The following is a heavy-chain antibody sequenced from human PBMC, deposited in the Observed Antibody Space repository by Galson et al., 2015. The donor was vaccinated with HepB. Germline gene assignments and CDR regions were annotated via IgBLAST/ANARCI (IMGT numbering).Heavy chain of an antibody. D-gene: IGHD2-15*01. V-gene: IGHV3-23*01. J-gene: IGHJ4*02. CDR3: AKDGIMVANNPYHFHY. CDR1: GFSFTRYA. CDR2: ITSSGGNS. Sequence: SLRLSCAASGFSFTRYAMTWVRQAPGKGLEWVSSITSSGGNSYYTDYQKGRFTVSRDNSKNTLLLQLNSLRAEDTAMYFCAKDGIMVANNPYHFHYWGQGTLVTVSS.